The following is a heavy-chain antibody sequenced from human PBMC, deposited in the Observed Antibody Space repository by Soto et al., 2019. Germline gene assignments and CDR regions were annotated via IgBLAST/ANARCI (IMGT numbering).Heavy chain of an antibody. J-gene: IGHJ4*02. D-gene: IGHD3-9*01. CDR3: ATADDILTGYTFDY. Sequence: GGSMRLSCAASGFTLSSYAMSWVRQAPGKGLEWVSAISGSGGSTYYADSVKGRFTISRDNSKNTLYLQMNSLRAEDTAVYYCATADDILTGYTFDYWGQGTLVTVSS. CDR2: ISGSGGST. CDR1: GFTLSSYA. V-gene: IGHV3-23*01.